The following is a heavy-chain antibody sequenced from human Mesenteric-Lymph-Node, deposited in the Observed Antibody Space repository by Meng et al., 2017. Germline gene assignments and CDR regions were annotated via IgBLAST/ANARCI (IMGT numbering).Heavy chain of an antibody. CDR2: ISPNSGGT. CDR3: ARGFDY. V-gene: IGHV1-2*06. Sequence: QVQLVQSGAEVEKPGASVKVSFKASGYIFTVHNIHWVRQAPGQGLEWMGRISPNSGGTVYAHKFQGRVTMTRDTSITTAYMELSSLRSDDTAVYYCARGFDYWGQGTLVTVSS. J-gene: IGHJ4*02. CDR1: GYIFTVHN.